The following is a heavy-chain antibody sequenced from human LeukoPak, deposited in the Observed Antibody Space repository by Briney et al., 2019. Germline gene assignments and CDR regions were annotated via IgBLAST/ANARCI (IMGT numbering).Heavy chain of an antibody. D-gene: IGHD6-19*01. CDR1: GYTFTSYA. J-gene: IGHJ4*02. CDR3: ARGAATIAVAGPFDY. V-gene: IGHV1-3*01. CDR2: INAGNGNT. Sequence: ASVKVSCKASGYTFTSYAMHWVRQAPGQRLEWMGWINAGNGNTKYSQKFQGRVTITRDTSASTAYMELSSLRSEDTAVYYCARGAATIAVAGPFDYWGQGALVTVPS.